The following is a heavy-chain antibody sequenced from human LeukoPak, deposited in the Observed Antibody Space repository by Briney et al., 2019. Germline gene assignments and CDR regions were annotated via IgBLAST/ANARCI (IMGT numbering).Heavy chain of an antibody. CDR3: ARASGSSFLDY. Sequence: GVSVKVSCKASGYTFTSYYMHWVRQAPGQGLEWMGIINRSGGSTSYAQKFQGRVTMTRDTSTSTVYMELSSLRSEDTAVYYCARASGSSFLDYWGQGTLVTVSS. CDR2: INRSGGST. V-gene: IGHV1-46*01. CDR1: GYTFTSYY. J-gene: IGHJ4*02. D-gene: IGHD3-10*01.